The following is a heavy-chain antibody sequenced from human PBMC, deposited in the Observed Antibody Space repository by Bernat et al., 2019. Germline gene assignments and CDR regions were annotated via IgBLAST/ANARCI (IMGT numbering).Heavy chain of an antibody. J-gene: IGHJ4*02. CDR1: GFTFSEAW. CDR3: TTGATH. Sequence: EAQLVESGGGLVKPGGSLRLSCAASGFTFSEAWMYWVRQAPGKGLAWVARVKSKIDGGTIDYAAPVKGRFTISRDDLRSTLYLQMNSLKTEDTAVYYCTTGATHWGQGTLVTVSS. CDR2: VKSKIDGGTI. D-gene: IGHD1-26*01. V-gene: IGHV3-15*01.